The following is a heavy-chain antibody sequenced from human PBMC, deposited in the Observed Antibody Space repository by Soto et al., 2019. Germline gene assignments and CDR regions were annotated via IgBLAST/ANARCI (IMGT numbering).Heavy chain of an antibody. D-gene: IGHD1-7*01. CDR2: ISSDGGKA. J-gene: IGHJ4*02. V-gene: IGHV3-30-3*01. CDR3: ARDWAWNYDY. CDR1: GFTVSYFG. Sequence: QVQLVESGGGVVQPGRSLRLSCAASGFTVSYFGLHWVRQAPGKGLEWVAFISSDGGKAYYADSMKGRFTISRDNSKNTLDLQMNSLNPEDTAVNYCARDWAWNYDYWGQGTLVTVSS.